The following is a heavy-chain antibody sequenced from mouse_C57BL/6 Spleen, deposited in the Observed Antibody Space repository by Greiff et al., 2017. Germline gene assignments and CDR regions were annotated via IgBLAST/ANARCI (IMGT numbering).Heavy chain of an antibody. D-gene: IGHD2-4*01. Sequence: QVQLQQPGAELVRPGSSVKLSCKASGYTFTSYWMDWVKQRPGQGLEWIGNIYPSDSETHYNQKFKDKATLTVDKSSSTAYMQLSSLTSEDSAVYYCARRGDYDPLFDYWGQGTTLTVSS. J-gene: IGHJ2*01. CDR2: IYPSDSET. CDR1: GYTFTSYW. CDR3: ARRGDYDPLFDY. V-gene: IGHV1-61*01.